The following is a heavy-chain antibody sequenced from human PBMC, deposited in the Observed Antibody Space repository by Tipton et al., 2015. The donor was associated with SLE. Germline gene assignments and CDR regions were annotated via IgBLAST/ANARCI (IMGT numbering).Heavy chain of an antibody. Sequence: TLSLTCAVYGGSFTGYYCSWIRQSPGKGLEWIGEINHSGGTNYNPSLKSRVTISIDTSKNQFSLKLSSVTAADTAVYYCARGQSKGVSLLGYWGRGTLVTVSS. D-gene: IGHD2-15*01. CDR1: GGSFTGYY. J-gene: IGHJ4*02. CDR2: INHSGGT. CDR3: ARGQSKGVSLLGY. V-gene: IGHV4-34*01.